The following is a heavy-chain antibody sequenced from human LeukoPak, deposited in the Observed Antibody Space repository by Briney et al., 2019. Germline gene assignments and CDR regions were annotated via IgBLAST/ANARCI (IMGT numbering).Heavy chain of an antibody. CDR2: ISGSGGST. D-gene: IGHD3-10*01. Sequence: GSLRLSCAASGFTFSTYAMNWVRQAPGKGLEWVSAISGSGGSTYYADSVKGRFTISRDNSKNTLYLQMNSLRAEDTAVYYCAKEEVRGVNIDYWGQGALVTVSS. V-gene: IGHV3-23*01. J-gene: IGHJ4*02. CDR3: AKEEVRGVNIDY. CDR1: GFTFSTYA.